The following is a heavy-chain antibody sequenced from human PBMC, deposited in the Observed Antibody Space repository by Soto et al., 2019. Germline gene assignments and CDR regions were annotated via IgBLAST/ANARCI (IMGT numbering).Heavy chain of an antibody. J-gene: IGHJ6*02. CDR2: VIPVFKTA. CDR3: ARSRFVVGVTEDYYGMDV. CDR1: GGTFSNSP. V-gene: IGHV1-69*01. D-gene: IGHD2-15*01. Sequence: VKVSCKSSGGTFSNSPISWVRQAPGQGLEWVGGVIPVFKTANYAQKFQGRVTITADESTNTAYMGLSSLRSGDTAVYYCARSRFVVGVTEDYYGMDVWGQGTTVTVSS.